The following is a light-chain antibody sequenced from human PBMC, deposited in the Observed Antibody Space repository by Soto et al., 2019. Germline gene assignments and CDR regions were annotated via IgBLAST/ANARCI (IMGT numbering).Light chain of an antibody. CDR3: QQYNSYPWT. CDR1: QSISSW. Sequence: DIQMTQSPSTLSASVGDRVTITCRASQSISSWLAWYQQKPEKAPKLLIYKASSLESGVPSRFSGSASGTEFTLTISSLQPDDFATYYCQQYNSYPWTFGQGTKVEIK. CDR2: KAS. J-gene: IGKJ1*01. V-gene: IGKV1-5*03.